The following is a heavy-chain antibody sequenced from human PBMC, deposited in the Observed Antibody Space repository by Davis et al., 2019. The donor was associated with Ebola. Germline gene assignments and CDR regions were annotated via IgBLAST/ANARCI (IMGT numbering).Heavy chain of an antibody. D-gene: IGHD5-18*01. CDR3: AKDRRSLWEFDY. Sequence: GGSLRLSCAASGFTFSSYGMHWVRQAPGKGLEWVAVISYDGSNKYYADSVKGRFTISRDNSKNTLYLQMNSLRAEDTAVYYCAKDRRSLWEFDYWGQGTLVTVSS. V-gene: IGHV3-30*18. CDR2: ISYDGSNK. J-gene: IGHJ4*02. CDR1: GFTFSSYG.